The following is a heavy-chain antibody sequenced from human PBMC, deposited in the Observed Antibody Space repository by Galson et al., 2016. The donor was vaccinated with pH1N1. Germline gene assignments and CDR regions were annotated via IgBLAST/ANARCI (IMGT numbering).Heavy chain of an antibody. CDR2: CVWCVVDT. CDR3: ARRETIVGVDY. J-gene: IGHJ4*02. V-gene: IGHV5-51*03. CDR1: GYWWSRGG. D-gene: IGHD2-15*01. Sequence: QSGAEVKKPGESLKMACKCVGYWWSRGGCGGVRRGAGGGVGGGWCCVWCVVDTKYSPSFQGRVTFSVDKSISTAYLQWSSLKASDTAMYYCARRETIVGVDYWGQGTLVTVSS.